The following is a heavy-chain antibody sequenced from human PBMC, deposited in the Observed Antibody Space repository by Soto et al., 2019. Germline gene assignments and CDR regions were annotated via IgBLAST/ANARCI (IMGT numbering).Heavy chain of an antibody. V-gene: IGHV3-48*03. CDR3: ARDQEAGSFFPHYYGMDV. J-gene: IGHJ6*02. D-gene: IGHD6-13*01. Sequence: GALRLSCATSGFTFSSYEMNWVRQAPGKGLEWVSYISSSGSTIYYADSVKGRFTISRDNAKNSLYLQMDSLRAEDTAVYYCARDQEAGSFFPHYYGMDVWGQGTTVTVSS. CDR1: GFTFSSYE. CDR2: ISSSGSTI.